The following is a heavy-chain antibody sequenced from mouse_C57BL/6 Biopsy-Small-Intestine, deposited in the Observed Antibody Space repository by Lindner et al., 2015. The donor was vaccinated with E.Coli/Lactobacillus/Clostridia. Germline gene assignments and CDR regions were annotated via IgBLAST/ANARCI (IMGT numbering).Heavy chain of an antibody. D-gene: IGHD1-1*01. Sequence: SVKVSCKTSGYSFTDYGMSWVRQAPGQGLEWMGWISTYNGNTNYAQNLQGRVTMTTDTFTRTAYMELRSLRSDDTAVYYCARDHVRGKWFGSYGLDVWGQGTTVTVSS. V-gene: IGHV1-84*02. J-gene: IGHJ1*01. CDR2: ISTYNGNT. CDR3: ARDHVRGKWFGSYGLDV. CDR1: GYSFTDYG.